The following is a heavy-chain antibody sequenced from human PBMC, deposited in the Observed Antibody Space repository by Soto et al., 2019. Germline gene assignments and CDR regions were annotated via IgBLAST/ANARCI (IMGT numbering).Heavy chain of an antibody. Sequence: QTFSLTCSISGGTFYSNIAAWNWIRQSPSRGLEWLGRTYYRSKWYNYYAVSVKSRITINPDTSKKQLSLQLNSVTPEDTAVYYCARGGYYFDYWGQGTLVTVSS. V-gene: IGHV6-1*01. J-gene: IGHJ4*02. CDR1: GGTFYSNIAA. CDR2: TYYRSKWYN. CDR3: ARGGYYFDY. D-gene: IGHD3-16*01.